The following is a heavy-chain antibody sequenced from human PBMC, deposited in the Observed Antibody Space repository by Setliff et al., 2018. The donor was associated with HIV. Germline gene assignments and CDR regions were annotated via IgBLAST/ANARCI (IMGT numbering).Heavy chain of an antibody. CDR2: IDSSGTT. J-gene: IGHJ5*02. CDR3: ARDRHSSGLGSYGP. V-gene: IGHV4-4*07. Sequence: TLSLTCTISGGSFGVYRWSWIRQSAGRGLEWIGRIDSSGTTDYKPSLKGRVAISVDTSRNQFSLRVTSVTAADTAVYFCARDRHSSGLGSYGPWGPGILGTV. D-gene: IGHD3-10*01. CDR1: GGSFGVYR.